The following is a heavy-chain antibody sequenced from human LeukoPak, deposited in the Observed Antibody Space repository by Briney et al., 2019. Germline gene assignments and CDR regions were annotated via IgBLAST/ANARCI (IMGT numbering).Heavy chain of an antibody. CDR3: AKGYYDYVWGSYCFDY. D-gene: IGHD3-16*01. CDR1: GFTFSSYA. Sequence: GGSLRLSCAASGFTFSSYAMSWVRQAPGKGLEWVSAISGSGGSTYYADSVKGRFTISRDNSRDTLYLQMNSLRAEDTAVYYCAKGYYDYVWGSYCFDYWGQGTLVTVSS. CDR2: ISGSGGST. J-gene: IGHJ4*02. V-gene: IGHV3-23*01.